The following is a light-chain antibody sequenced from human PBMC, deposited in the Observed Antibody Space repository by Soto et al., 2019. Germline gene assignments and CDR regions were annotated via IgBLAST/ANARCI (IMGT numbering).Light chain of an antibody. V-gene: IGLV2-14*03. J-gene: IGLJ1*01. CDR1: SRDIGHYDY. CDR2: HVT. CDR3: CSLTTSHTYV. Sequence: QSALTQPASVSGSPGRSMTISWTGTSRDIGHYDYVSWYQQHPGKAPKLMIYHVTYRPSGVSNRYSGSKSGNSASLTISGLQADDEADYYCCSLTTSHTYVFGSGTKVTVL.